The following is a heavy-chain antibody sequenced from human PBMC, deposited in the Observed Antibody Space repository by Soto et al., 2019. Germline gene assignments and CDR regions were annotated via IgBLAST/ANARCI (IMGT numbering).Heavy chain of an antibody. J-gene: IGHJ4*02. Sequence: ASVKVSCKASGYTFSTYSISWVRQAPGQGLEWMGWISVYNGNTNYAQSLQGRVTMTTDTSTSTAYMELRSLRSDDTAVYYCARDPQLERRREFDYWGQGTLVTVSS. CDR3: ARDPQLERRREFDY. CDR2: ISVYNGNT. D-gene: IGHD1-1*01. CDR1: GYTFSTYS. V-gene: IGHV1-18*01.